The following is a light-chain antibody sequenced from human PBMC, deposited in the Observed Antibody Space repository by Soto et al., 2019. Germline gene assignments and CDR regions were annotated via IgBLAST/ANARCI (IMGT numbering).Light chain of an antibody. V-gene: IGLV2-14*01. CDR3: SSYTSSSTPVV. CDR2: DVS. J-gene: IGLJ2*01. CDR1: SSDVGGYKY. Sequence: QSVLTQPASVSGSPGQSTTISCTGTSSDVGGYKYVSWYQQHPGKAPKLMIYDVSNRPSGVSNRFSGSKSGNTASLTISGLQAEDEADYYCSSYTSSSTPVVFGGGTKLTVL.